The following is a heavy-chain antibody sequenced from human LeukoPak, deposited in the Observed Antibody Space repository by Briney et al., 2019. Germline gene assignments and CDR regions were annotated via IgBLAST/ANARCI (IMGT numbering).Heavy chain of an antibody. CDR3: ARDRNYDFWSYMDV. CDR2: ISYDGSNK. V-gene: IGHV3-30-3*01. J-gene: IGHJ6*03. CDR1: GFTFSSYA. D-gene: IGHD3-3*01. Sequence: PGGSLRLSCAASGFTFSSYAMHWVRQAPGKGLEWVAVISYDGSNKYYADSVKGRFTISRDNSKNTLYLQMSSLRAEDTAVYYCARDRNYDFWSYMDVWGKGTTVTVSS.